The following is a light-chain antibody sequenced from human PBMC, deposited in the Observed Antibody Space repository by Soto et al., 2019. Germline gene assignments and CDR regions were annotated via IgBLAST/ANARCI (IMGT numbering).Light chain of an antibody. CDR1: QNINTW. J-gene: IGKJ1*01. CDR2: DAS. CDR3: QQYKDGAWT. V-gene: IGKV1-5*01. Sequence: DIPMTQSPSTLSASVGDRVIITCRASQNINTWLAWYQQKPGKAPKLLVYDASTLEGGVPSSFSGSGSATEFILTISSLQPDDFATYYCQQYKDGAWTFGQGTRVEIK.